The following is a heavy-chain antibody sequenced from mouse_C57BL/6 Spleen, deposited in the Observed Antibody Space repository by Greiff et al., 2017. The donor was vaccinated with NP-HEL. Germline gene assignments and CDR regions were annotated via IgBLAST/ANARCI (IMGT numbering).Heavy chain of an antibody. D-gene: IGHD2-3*01. CDR3: ARDDGYYVGY. CDR1: GYTFTSYT. V-gene: IGHV1-4*01. J-gene: IGHJ2*01. CDR2: INPSSGYT. Sequence: VQLQQSGAELARPRASVKMSCKASGYTFTSYTMHWVKQRPGQGLEWIGYINPSSGYTKYNQKFKDKATLTADKSSSTAYMQLSSLTSEDSAVYYCARDDGYYVGYWGQGTTLTVSS.